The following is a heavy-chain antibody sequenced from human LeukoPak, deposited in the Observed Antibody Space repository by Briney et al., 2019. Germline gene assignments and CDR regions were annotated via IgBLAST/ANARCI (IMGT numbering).Heavy chain of an antibody. D-gene: IGHD2-2*02. CDR1: GFTFSNYW. CDR2: IKEDGSEK. Sequence: GTSLRLSCAASGFTFSNYWMSWVRQAPGKGLEWVANIKEDGSEKYYVDSVRGRFTISRDNAKNSLSLQMNSLRAEDTAVYYCVRYTRRYPFDYWGQGTLVTVSS. J-gene: IGHJ4*02. V-gene: IGHV3-7*04. CDR3: VRYTRRYPFDY.